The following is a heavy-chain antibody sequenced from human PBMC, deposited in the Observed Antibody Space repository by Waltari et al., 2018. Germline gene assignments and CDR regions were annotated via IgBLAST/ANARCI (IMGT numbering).Heavy chain of an antibody. V-gene: IGHV4-4*07. Sequence: QVQLQESGPGLVKPSETLSLTCTVSGGPLSTYHWSWIRQPAGRGLEWIGRFYPSGTTNYNPSLKSRVTMSVDASKNLFSLRLSSVTAADTAVYYCARRYNGYDYSYFDYWGQGTLVTVSS. CDR3: ARRYNGYDYSYFDY. CDR1: GGPLSTYH. CDR2: FYPSGTT. J-gene: IGHJ4*02. D-gene: IGHD5-12*01.